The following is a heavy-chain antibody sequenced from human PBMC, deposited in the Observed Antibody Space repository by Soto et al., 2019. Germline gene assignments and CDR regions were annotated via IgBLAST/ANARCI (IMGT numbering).Heavy chain of an antibody. CDR2: ISAYNGNT. CDR3: AKGSPRRGMDAFDI. Sequence: ASLKVSCKASGYTFTSYGISWVQPAPCQGHEWMGWISAYNGNTNYAQKLQGRVPMNTDTSTGPAYMELRSLRSDDTAVYYCAKGSPRRGMDAFDIWGQGNMVTVAS. CDR1: GYTFTSYG. J-gene: IGHJ3*02. V-gene: IGHV1-18*04.